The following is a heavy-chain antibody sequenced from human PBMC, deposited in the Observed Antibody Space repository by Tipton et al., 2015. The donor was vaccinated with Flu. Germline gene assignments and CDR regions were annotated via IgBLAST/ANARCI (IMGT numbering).Heavy chain of an antibody. J-gene: IGHJ5*02. CDR2: ICHSGST. Sequence: TLSLTCSVSGDSIGRGYCWGWIRQPPGKGLEWIGNICHSGSTYGNPSLKSRVTISVDTSKNQFSLKLSSVTAADTAVYYCARAPHYYDSSGWWFDPWGQGTLVTVSS. V-gene: IGHV4-38-2*02. D-gene: IGHD3-22*01. CDR1: GDSIGRGYC. CDR3: ARAPHYYDSSGWWFDP.